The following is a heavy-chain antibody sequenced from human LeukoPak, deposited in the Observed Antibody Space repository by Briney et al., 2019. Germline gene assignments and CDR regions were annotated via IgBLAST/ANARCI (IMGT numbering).Heavy chain of an antibody. V-gene: IGHV4-59*08. CDR3: ARLQADVLLYYGMDV. CDR1: GGSISSYY. D-gene: IGHD1-26*01. Sequence: PSETLSLTCTVSGGSISSYYWSWIRQPPGKGLGWIGYIYYSGSTNYNPSLKSRVTISVDTSKNQFSLKLSSVTAADTAVYYCARLQADVLLYYGMDVWGQGTTVTVSS. CDR2: IYYSGST. J-gene: IGHJ6*02.